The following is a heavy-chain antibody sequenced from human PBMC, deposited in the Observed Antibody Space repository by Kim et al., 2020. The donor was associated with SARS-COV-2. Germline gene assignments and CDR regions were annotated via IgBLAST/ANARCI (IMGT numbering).Heavy chain of an antibody. Sequence: YADSVKGRFTISRDNDKNTLYRQMNSLRAEDTAVYYCARDPHTTMRFAHWGQGNLVTVSS. V-gene: IGHV3-48*01. J-gene: IGHJ4*02. CDR3: ARDPHTTMRFAH. D-gene: IGHD4-17*01.